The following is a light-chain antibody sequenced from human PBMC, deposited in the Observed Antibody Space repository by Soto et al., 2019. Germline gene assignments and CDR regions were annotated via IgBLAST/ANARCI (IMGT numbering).Light chain of an antibody. J-gene: IGLJ3*02. CDR3: SSYTTSTTLV. Sequence: QSVRTQPASVSGSPGQSITLSCTGTSGDVGTYDYVSWYQQHPGKAPKLIIYEVTNRPSGVSNRFSGSKSGNTASLTISGLQADDEADYYCSSYTTSTTLVFGGGTKVTVL. CDR1: SGDVGTYDY. CDR2: EVT. V-gene: IGLV2-14*01.